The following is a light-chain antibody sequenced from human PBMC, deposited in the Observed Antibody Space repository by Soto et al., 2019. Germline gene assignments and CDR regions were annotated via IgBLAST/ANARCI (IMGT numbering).Light chain of an antibody. CDR1: SSDVGGYNY. J-gene: IGLJ1*01. V-gene: IGLV2-14*01. CDR2: YVS. Sequence: QSALTQPASVSGSPGQSITISCTGTSSDVGGYNYVSWYQQHPGKAPKLMIYYVSNRPSGVSNRFSGSKSGNTASLTISGLQAEDGAYYYCTSYTSSSTDVFGPGTKLTVL. CDR3: TSYTSSSTDV.